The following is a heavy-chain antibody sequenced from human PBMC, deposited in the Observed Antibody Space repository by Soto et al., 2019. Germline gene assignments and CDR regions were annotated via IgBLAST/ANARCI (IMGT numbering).Heavy chain of an antibody. CDR3: TTGYYDFWSGYYRDAFDI. Sequence: EVQLVESGGGLVKPGGSLRLSCAASGFTFSNAWMSWVRQAPGKGLEWVGRIKSKTDGGTTDYAAPVKGRFTISRDDSKNTLYLKMNSLKTEDTAVYYCTTGYYDFWSGYYRDAFDIWGQGTMVTVSS. J-gene: IGHJ3*02. V-gene: IGHV3-15*01. D-gene: IGHD3-3*01. CDR1: GFTFSNAW. CDR2: IKSKTDGGTT.